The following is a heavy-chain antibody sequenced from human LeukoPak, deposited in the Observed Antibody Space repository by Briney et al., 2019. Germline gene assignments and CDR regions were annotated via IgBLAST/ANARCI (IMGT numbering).Heavy chain of an antibody. D-gene: IGHD3-22*01. CDR1: GYTFNGYY. CDR3: ATPGGDSSGYSYDY. Sequence: ASVKVSCKASGYTFNGYYIHWVRQAPGQGLEWMGWINSNNGGTNYAQKFQGRVTMTRDTSISTAYMELSTLRFDDTAVYYCATPGGDSSGYSYDYWGQGTLVTVSS. J-gene: IGHJ4*02. V-gene: IGHV1-2*02. CDR2: INSNNGGT.